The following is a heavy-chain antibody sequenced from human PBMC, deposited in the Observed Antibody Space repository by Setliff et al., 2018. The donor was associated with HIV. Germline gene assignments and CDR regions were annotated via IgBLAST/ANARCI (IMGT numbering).Heavy chain of an antibody. CDR1: GFTFRNHA. D-gene: IGHD1-26*01. CDR2: IKEDGSET. CDR3: ARDATRGGDFDF. Sequence: PGGSLRLSCAASGFTFRNHAMHWVRQAPGRGLEWVANIKEDGSETSYVDSVKGRFTMSRDNAKNLVYLEMNSLKVEDTAVYYCARDATRGGDFDFWGQGTLVTVSS. J-gene: IGHJ4*02. V-gene: IGHV3-7*01.